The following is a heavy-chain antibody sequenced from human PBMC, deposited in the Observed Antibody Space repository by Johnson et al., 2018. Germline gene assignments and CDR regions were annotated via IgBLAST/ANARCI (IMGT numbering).Heavy chain of an antibody. CDR1: GGSFSGFY. Sequence: QVQLQQWGAGLLKXSETLSLTCGVNGGSFSGFYWSWIRQPAGKGLEWIGRIYTSGTNSYSPSLKSRVTVSIDTSKNQSSLRLGAVTAADTAVYYCARVERDYGTGKSRPYYYYMDVWGKGTTVTVSS. V-gene: IGHV4-59*10. CDR3: ARVERDYGTGKSRPYYYYMDV. D-gene: IGHD3-10*01. J-gene: IGHJ6*03. CDR2: IYTSGTN.